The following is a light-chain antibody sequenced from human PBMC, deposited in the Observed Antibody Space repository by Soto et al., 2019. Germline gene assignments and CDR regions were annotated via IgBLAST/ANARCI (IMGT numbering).Light chain of an antibody. V-gene: IGLV2-14*01. Sequence: QSVLTQPASVSGSPGQSITISCTGTGSDVGGYNYVSWYQQHPGKAPKLMIYEVSNRPSGVSNRFSGSKSGNTASLTISGLQAEDEADYYCNSYTSTRTWVFGGGTKLTVL. CDR2: EVS. CDR1: GSDVGGYNY. J-gene: IGLJ3*02. CDR3: NSYTSTRTWV.